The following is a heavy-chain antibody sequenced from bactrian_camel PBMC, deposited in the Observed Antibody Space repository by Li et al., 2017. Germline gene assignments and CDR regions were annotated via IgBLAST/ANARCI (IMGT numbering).Heavy chain of an antibody. Sequence: VQLVESGGGLVQPGGSLRLSCVASGFDFSSHAMTWVRQAPGKGLEWISRINSRNSTYYPQSVKGRFTISRDNAKNTVYLQLDSLETDDTAMYYCAKGACSGVNSCRERGQGTQVTVS. D-gene: IGHD2*01. CDR2: INSRNST. V-gene: IGHV3S10*01. CDR1: GFDFSSHA. CDR3: AKGACSGVNSCRE. J-gene: IGHJ4*01.